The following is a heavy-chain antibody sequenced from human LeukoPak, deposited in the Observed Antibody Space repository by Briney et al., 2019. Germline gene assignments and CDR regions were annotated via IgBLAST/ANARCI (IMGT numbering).Heavy chain of an antibody. D-gene: IGHD4-11*01. J-gene: IGHJ4*02. Sequence: GGSLRLSCAASGFIFSHYTMTWVRQAPGKGLEWVSSINGSGDATKYADFVMGRFTISRDNSKNTVSLQMNSLRAEDTAVYYCAKPDYSNYYYFDYWGQGTLVTVSS. V-gene: IGHV3-23*01. CDR2: INGSGDAT. CDR3: AKPDYSNYYYFDY. CDR1: GFIFSHYT.